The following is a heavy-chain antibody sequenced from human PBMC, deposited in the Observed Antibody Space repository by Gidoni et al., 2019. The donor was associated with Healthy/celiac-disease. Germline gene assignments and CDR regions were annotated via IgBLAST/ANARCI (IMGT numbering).Heavy chain of an antibody. D-gene: IGHD6-19*01. CDR2: ISYDGSNK. Sequence: QVQLVESGGGVVQPGRSLRLSCAASGFTFSSYGIHWVRQAPGKGLEWVAVISYDGSNKYYADSVKGRFTISRDNSKNTLYLQMNSLRAEDTAVYYCAKDQWVERTVDYWGQGTLVTVSS. CDR1: GFTFSSYG. J-gene: IGHJ4*02. CDR3: AKDQWVERTVDY. V-gene: IGHV3-30*18.